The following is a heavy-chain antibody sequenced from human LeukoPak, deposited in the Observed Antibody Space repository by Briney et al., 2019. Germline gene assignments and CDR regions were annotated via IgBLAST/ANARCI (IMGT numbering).Heavy chain of an antibody. CDR1: GFTDSSNY. Sequence: GGSLRLFCAASGFTDSSNYMSWVREASGKGLEWVLVIYSGGSTYYVDFVKSRFTISRDNSKNPLYLQRNSLRAGDTAVYFCTRDVTMVREAQDYYGMDVWGQGTTVTVSS. D-gene: IGHD3-10*01. CDR2: IYSGGST. CDR3: TRDVTMVREAQDYYGMDV. V-gene: IGHV3-53*01. J-gene: IGHJ6*02.